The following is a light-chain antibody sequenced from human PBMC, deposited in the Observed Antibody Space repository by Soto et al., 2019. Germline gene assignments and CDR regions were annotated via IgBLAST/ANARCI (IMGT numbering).Light chain of an antibody. CDR1: SIDVGGYNY. J-gene: IGLJ1*01. Sequence: SVLTQPASVSGSPGQSITISFTGTSIDVGGYNYVSWYQQHPGKAPKLMIYEVSNRPSGVSNRFSGSKSGNTASLTISGLQAEDEADYYCSPYTSSTTLSVLATGTKATVL. CDR2: EVS. CDR3: SPYTSSTTLSV. V-gene: IGLV2-14*01.